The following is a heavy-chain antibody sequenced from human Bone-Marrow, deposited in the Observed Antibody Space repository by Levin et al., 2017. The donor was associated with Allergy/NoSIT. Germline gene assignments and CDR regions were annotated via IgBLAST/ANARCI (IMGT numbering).Heavy chain of an antibody. J-gene: IGHJ3*02. D-gene: IGHD2/OR15-2a*01. V-gene: IGHV3-23*01. CDR1: GFTLSGNA. CDR2: LGSDGKT. Sequence: HSGGSLRLSCVVSGFTLSGNAMSWVRQAPGKGPEWVSGLGSDGKTWYAGSVRGRFTISRDNTKSTLYLQMNSLRGDDTALYYCAKDIYGWAFDIWGPGTMVTVSS. CDR3: AKDIYGWAFDI.